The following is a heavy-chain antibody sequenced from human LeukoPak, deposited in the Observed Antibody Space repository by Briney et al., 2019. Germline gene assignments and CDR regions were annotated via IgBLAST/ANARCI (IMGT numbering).Heavy chain of an antibody. V-gene: IGHV4-59*12. Sequence: PSGTLSLTCTVSGCTISRYYLSWIRQPPGKGLEWIGYIYYSGSTNYNPSLKSRVTISIDTSKNQFSLNLSSVTTADTAVYYCAGGGATGGFDYWGQGTLVTVSS. J-gene: IGHJ4*02. D-gene: IGHD1-26*01. CDR3: AGGGATGGFDY. CDR2: IYYSGST. CDR1: GCTISRYY.